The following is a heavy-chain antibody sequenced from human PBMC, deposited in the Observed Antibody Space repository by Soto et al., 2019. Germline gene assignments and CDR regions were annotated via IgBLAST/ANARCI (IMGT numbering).Heavy chain of an antibody. CDR2: IWYDGNDK. CDR3: ARDSDGQSSGWYGGMDV. Sequence: QVQLVESGGTVVQPGRSLRLSCTASGFTFSSYGMHWVRQAPGKGLEWVALIWYDGNDKYYADSVKGRFTISRDNFKNKLYLQMTSLRAEETAVYYCARDSDGQSSGWYGGMDVWGQGTTVTVSS. CDR1: GFTFSSYG. J-gene: IGHJ6*02. D-gene: IGHD6-19*01. V-gene: IGHV3-33*01.